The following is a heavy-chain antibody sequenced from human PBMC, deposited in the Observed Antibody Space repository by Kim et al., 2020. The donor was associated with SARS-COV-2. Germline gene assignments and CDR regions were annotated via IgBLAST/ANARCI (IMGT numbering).Heavy chain of an antibody. CDR3: ARGIGVVIASNWFDP. V-gene: IGHV4-39*01. Sequence: PSLKSRVTKSGDTSKNQFSLKPSSVTAADTAVYYCARGIGVVIASNWFDPWGQGTLVTVSS. J-gene: IGHJ5*02. D-gene: IGHD2-21*01.